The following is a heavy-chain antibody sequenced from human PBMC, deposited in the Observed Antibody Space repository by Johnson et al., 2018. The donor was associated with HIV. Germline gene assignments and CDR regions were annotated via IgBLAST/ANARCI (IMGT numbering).Heavy chain of an antibody. CDR2: IYSGGSK. CDR3: AKVRCYDRDAFDI. V-gene: IGHV3-23*03. Sequence: VQLVESGGGLVQPGGSLRLSCAASGFTFSSYWMSWVRQAPGKGLEWVSVIYSGGSKYYADSAKGRFTISRDNSKNTLYLQMNSLRAEDTAVHYCAKVRCYDRDAFDIWGPGTLVTVSP. J-gene: IGHJ3*02. D-gene: IGHD2-2*01. CDR1: GFTFSSYW.